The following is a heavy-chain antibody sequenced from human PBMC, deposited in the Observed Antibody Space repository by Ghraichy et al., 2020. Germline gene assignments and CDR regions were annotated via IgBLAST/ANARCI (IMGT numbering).Heavy chain of an antibody. CDR3: TTDQRSDYRSGSYTL. CDR2: IKTIADGGTI. D-gene: IGHD3-10*01. CDR1: GFTFSNAW. Sequence: WGSLRLSCAASGFTFSNAWMNWVRQAPNKGLEWLGRIKTIADGGTIDYAAPVKGRFTFSRDDSKNTLYLQMNNLNTEDTAVYYCTTDQRSDYRSGSYTLWGQGTLVTVSS. J-gene: IGHJ4*02. V-gene: IGHV3-15*01.